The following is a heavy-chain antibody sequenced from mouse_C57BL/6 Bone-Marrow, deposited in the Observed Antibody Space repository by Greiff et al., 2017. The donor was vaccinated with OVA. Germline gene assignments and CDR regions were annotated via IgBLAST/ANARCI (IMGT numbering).Heavy chain of an antibody. CDR2: IYPRSGNT. CDR3: ASLDYDYQYYFDY. Sequence: VQLQESGAELARPGASVKLSCKASGYTFTSYGISWVKQRPGQGLEWIGEIYPRSGNTYYNEKFKGKATLTADKSSSTAYMELRRLTSEDSAVYVCASLDYDYQYYFDYWGQGTTLTVSS. J-gene: IGHJ2*01. V-gene: IGHV1-81*01. CDR1: GYTFTSYG. D-gene: IGHD2-4*01.